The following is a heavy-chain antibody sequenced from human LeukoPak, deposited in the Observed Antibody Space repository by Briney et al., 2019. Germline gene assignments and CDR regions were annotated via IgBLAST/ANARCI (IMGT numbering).Heavy chain of an antibody. D-gene: IGHD1-7*01. CDR3: ARAGELELRDGYFDY. Sequence: GSSVKVSCKASGGTFSSYAISWVRQAPGQGLEWMGGIIPIFGTANYAQKFQGRVTITADESTSTAYMELSSLRSEVTAVYYCARAGELELRDGYFDYWGQGTLVTVSS. J-gene: IGHJ4*02. V-gene: IGHV1-69*01. CDR2: IIPIFGTA. CDR1: GGTFSSYA.